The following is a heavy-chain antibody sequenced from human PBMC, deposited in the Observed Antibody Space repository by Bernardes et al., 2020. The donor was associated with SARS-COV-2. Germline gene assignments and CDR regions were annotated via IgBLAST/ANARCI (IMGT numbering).Heavy chain of an antibody. Sequence: TLSLTCTVSGGSISNFYWSWMRQSPGKGLEWIGYIHYTGSTNYNPSLKSRVTISVDTSKEQLSLMLSSVTAADTALYYCARGGWSLDFWGRGTLVTVSS. CDR2: IHYTGST. J-gene: IGHJ4*02. CDR1: GGSISNFY. CDR3: ARGGWSLDF. D-gene: IGHD6-19*01. V-gene: IGHV4-59*01.